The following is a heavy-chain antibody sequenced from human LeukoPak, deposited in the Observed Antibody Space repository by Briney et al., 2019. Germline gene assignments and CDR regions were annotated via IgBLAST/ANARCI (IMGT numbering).Heavy chain of an antibody. CDR2: ISAYNGNT. D-gene: IGHD3-10*01. V-gene: IGHV1-18*01. J-gene: IGHJ5*02. CDR3: ARDITMVRGVMVPPNWFDP. CDR1: GYTFTSYG. Sequence: GASVKVSCKASGYTFTSYGISWVRQAPGQGLEWMGWISAYNGNTNYAQKLQGRVTMTTDTSTSTAYMELRSLRSDDTAVYYCARDITMVRGVMVPPNWFDPWGQGTLVTVSS.